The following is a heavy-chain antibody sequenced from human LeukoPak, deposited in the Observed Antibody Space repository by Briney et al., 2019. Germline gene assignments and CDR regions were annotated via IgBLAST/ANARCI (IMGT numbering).Heavy chain of an antibody. Sequence: VASVKVSCKASRYTFTDYYMHWMRQAPGPRAGCMGWMKHNYGGTNDAQKFQGRVSVNWDTSITTAYMELSSLRSDDAAVYYCAPRRVAAEKGFDYWGQGTLVTVSS. CDR3: APRRVAAEKGFDY. D-gene: IGHD6-19*01. CDR1: RYTFTDYY. V-gene: IGHV1-2*02. J-gene: IGHJ4*02. CDR2: MKHNYGGT.